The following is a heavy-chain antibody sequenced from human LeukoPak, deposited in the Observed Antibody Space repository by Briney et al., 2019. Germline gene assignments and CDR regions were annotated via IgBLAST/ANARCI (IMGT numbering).Heavy chain of an antibody. J-gene: IGHJ4*02. D-gene: IGHD3-3*01. CDR1: GYTFTGYY. Sequence: ASVKVSCKASGYTFTGYYMHLVRQAPGQGLEWMGWINPNSGGTNYEQKFQGRVTMTRDTSISTAYMELSRLRSDDTAVYYCAREDKSGLCDYWGQGTLVTVSS. CDR3: AREDKSGLCDY. CDR2: INPNSGGT. V-gene: IGHV1-2*02.